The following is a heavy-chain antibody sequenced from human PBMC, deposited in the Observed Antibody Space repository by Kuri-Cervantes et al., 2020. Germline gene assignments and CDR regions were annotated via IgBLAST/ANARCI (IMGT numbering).Heavy chain of an antibody. CDR2: ISSRGSTI. Sequence: GGSLRLSCAASGFTFSDYYMSWIRQAPGKGLEWVSYISSRGSTIYYADSVKGRFTISRDNAKNSLYLQMNSLRAEDTAVYYCARDSNDFWSGFYYYYGMDVWGQGTTVTVSS. J-gene: IGHJ6*02. CDR3: ARDSNDFWSGFYYYYGMDV. CDR1: GFTFSDYY. V-gene: IGHV3-11*04. D-gene: IGHD3-3*01.